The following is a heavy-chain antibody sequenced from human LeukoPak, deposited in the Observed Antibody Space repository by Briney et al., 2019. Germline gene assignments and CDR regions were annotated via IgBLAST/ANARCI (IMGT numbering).Heavy chain of an antibody. D-gene: IGHD3-22*01. J-gene: IGHJ4*02. Sequence: ASVKVSCKASGYTFAGYYMHWVRQAPGQGLEWMGWINPNSGGTNYAQKFQGRVTMTRDTSISTAYMELSRLRSDDTAVYYCARDPQNTYYYDSSGSLGFDYWGQGTLVTVSS. CDR2: INPNSGGT. CDR1: GYTFAGYY. V-gene: IGHV1-2*02. CDR3: ARDPQNTYYYDSSGSLGFDY.